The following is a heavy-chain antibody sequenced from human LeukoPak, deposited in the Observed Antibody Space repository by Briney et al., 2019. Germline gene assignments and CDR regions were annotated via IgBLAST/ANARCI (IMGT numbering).Heavy chain of an antibody. Sequence: PSETLSLTCAVYGGSFSGYYWSWIRQPPGKGLEWIGEINHSGSTNYNPSLKSRVTISVDTSKNQSSLKLSSVTAADMAVYYCARGLWFGDENPPYFDYWGQGTLVTVSS. J-gene: IGHJ4*02. CDR1: GGSFSGYY. D-gene: IGHD3-10*01. V-gene: IGHV4-34*01. CDR2: INHSGST. CDR3: ARGLWFGDENPPYFDY.